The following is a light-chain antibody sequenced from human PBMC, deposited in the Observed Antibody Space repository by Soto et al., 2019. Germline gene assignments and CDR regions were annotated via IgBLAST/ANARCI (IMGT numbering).Light chain of an antibody. CDR3: QQYGSLPFT. J-gene: IGKJ5*01. CDR1: QYIGSA. CDR2: DAS. Sequence: EVGLTQSPATLSVSPGDRATLSCRASQYIGSAVAWYHQRSGQAPRLLIFDASIRVPTTPARFSGSVSGTDFTLTINKLEPEDFAVYYCQQYGSLPFTFGLGTRLEIK. V-gene: IGKV3-20*01.